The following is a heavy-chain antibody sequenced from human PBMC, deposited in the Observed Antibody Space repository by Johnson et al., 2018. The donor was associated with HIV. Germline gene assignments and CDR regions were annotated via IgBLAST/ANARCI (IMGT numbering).Heavy chain of an antibody. CDR2: IGTAGDT. V-gene: IGHV3-13*01. CDR3: ARDPFPRFYAFDI. Sequence: VQLVESGGGVVQPGRSLRLSCAASGFTFSSYAMHWVRQATGKGLEWVSAIGTAGDTYYPGSVKGRFTISRDNAKNSLYLQMNSLRAEDTAVYYCARDPFPRFYAFDIWGQGTMVTVST. J-gene: IGHJ3*02. CDR1: GFTFSSYA.